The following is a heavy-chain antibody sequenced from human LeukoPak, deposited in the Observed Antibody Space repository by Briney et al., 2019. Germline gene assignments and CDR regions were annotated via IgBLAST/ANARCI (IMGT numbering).Heavy chain of an antibody. J-gene: IGHJ6*02. CDR2: INPNSGGT. D-gene: IGHD4-17*01. CDR1: GYTFTGYY. Sequence: ASVKVSCKASGYTFTGYYMHWVRQAPGQGLEWMGWINPNSGGTNYAQKFKGRVTMTRDTSISTAYMELSRLRSDDTAVYYCARGRYGDYHYGMDVWGQGTTVTVSS. CDR3: ARGRYGDYHYGMDV. V-gene: IGHV1-2*02.